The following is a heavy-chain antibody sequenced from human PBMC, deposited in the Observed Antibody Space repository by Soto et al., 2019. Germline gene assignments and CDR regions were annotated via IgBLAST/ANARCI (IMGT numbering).Heavy chain of an antibody. CDR1: GYSFTIYW. Sequence: GESLQISCKGSGYSFTIYWIAWVRQMPGKGLEWMGMIYPGDSDTRYSPSFQGQVTISADKSITTAYLQWSSLSASDTAMYYCARSYSSSSYFDYWGQGALVTVS. CDR3: ARSYSSSSYFDY. CDR2: IYPGDSDT. J-gene: IGHJ4*02. D-gene: IGHD6-6*01. V-gene: IGHV5-51*01.